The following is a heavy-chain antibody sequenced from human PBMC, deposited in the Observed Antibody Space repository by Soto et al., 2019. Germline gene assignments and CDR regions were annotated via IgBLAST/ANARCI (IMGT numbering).Heavy chain of an antibody. Sequence: ASVKVSCKASGYTFTSYGISWVRQTPGQGLEWMGWISAYNGNTNYAQKLQGRVTMTTDTSTSTAYMELRSLRSDDTAVYYCARDSGVLGYCSGGSCPPDYWGQGTLVTVSS. V-gene: IGHV1-18*01. CDR2: ISAYNGNT. CDR3: ARDSGVLGYCSGGSCPPDY. D-gene: IGHD2-15*01. J-gene: IGHJ4*02. CDR1: GYTFTSYG.